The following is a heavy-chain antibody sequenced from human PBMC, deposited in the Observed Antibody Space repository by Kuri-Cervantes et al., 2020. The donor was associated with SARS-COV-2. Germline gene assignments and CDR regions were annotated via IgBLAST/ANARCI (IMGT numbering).Heavy chain of an antibody. CDR1: GGTFSSYA. Sequence: SVKVSCKASGGTFSSYAISWVRQAPGQGLEWMGGIIPIFGTANYAQKLQGRVTMTTDTSTSTAYMELRSLRSDDTAVYYCARGPVIAVAAGFDYWGQGTLVTVSS. J-gene: IGHJ4*02. CDR3: ARGPVIAVAAGFDY. V-gene: IGHV1-69*05. CDR2: IIPIFGTA. D-gene: IGHD6-19*01.